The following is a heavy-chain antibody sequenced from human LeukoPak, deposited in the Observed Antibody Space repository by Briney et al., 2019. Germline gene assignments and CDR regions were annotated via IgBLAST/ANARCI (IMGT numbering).Heavy chain of an antibody. Sequence: GASVKVSCKASGGTFSSYAISWVRQAPGQGLEWMGGIIPIFGTANYAQKFQGRVTITMDESTSTAYMELSSLRSEDTAVYYCARVVRGAYCSGGSCYFDYWGQGTLVTVSS. V-gene: IGHV1-69*05. CDR2: IIPIFGTA. J-gene: IGHJ4*02. D-gene: IGHD2-15*01. CDR1: GGTFSSYA. CDR3: ARVVRGAYCSGGSCYFDY.